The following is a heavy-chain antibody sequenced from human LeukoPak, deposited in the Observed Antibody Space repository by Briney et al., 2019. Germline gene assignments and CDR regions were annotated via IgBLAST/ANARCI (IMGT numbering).Heavy chain of an antibody. CDR1: GFTFSSYW. V-gene: IGHV3-74*01. Sequence: GGALRLSCAASGFTFSSYWMHWVRQVPGKGLVWVSRINPGGSSTTYADSVKGRFTISRDNAKNTLYLQINSLRAEDTAVYYCARSNQADDYWGQGTLVTVSS. J-gene: IGHJ4*02. CDR3: ARSNQADDY. CDR2: INPGGSST. D-gene: IGHD4-11*01.